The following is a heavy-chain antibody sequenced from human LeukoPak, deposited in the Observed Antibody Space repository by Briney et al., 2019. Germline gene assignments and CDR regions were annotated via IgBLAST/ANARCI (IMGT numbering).Heavy chain of an antibody. CDR3: ARRQLERPRLFDY. J-gene: IGHJ4*02. V-gene: IGHV1-2*02. D-gene: IGHD1-1*01. Sequence: ASVKVSCKASGYTFTGYYMHWVRQALGQGLEWMGWINPNSGGTNYAQKFHGRVTMTRDTSISTAYMELSRLRSDDTAVYYCARRQLERPRLFDYWGQGTLVTVSS. CDR1: GYTFTGYY. CDR2: INPNSGGT.